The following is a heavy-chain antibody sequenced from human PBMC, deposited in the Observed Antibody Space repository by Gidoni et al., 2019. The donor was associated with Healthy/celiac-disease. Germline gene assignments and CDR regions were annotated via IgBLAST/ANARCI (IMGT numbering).Heavy chain of an antibody. CDR2: LSYDGSNK. CDR3: AKDSITIFGVVIPFSYFDY. J-gene: IGHJ4*02. CDR1: GFTFSSYG. Sequence: QVQLVESGGGVVQPGRSLRLSCAASGFTFSSYGMHWVRQAPGKGLEWVAVLSYDGSNKYYADSVKGRFTISRDNSKNTLYLQMNSLRAEDTAVYYCAKDSITIFGVVIPFSYFDYWGQGTLVTVSS. V-gene: IGHV3-30*18. D-gene: IGHD3-3*01.